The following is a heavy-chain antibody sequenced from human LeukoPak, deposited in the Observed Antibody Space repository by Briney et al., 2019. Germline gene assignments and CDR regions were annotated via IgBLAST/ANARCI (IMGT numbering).Heavy chain of an antibody. CDR3: INDLRLDLIFDTFNM. D-gene: IGHD1-7*01. CDR2: ISCDGGIS. CDR1: GFTFNDYA. Sequence: PGGSLRLSCAASGFTFNDYAMHWVRQAPGKGLEWVSTISCDGGISVYADSVKGRFTISRDNSKSSLYLEMSGLTPDDTALYFCINDLRLDLIFDTFNMWSQGRMVTVSS. J-gene: IGHJ3*02. V-gene: IGHV3-9*01.